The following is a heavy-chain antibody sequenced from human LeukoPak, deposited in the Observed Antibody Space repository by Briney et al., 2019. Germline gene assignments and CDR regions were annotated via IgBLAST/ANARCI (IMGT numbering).Heavy chain of an antibody. D-gene: IGHD4-17*01. Sequence: PGGSLRLSCAASGFTVSSNYMSWVRQAPGKGLEWVSVIYSGGSTYYADSVKGRFTISRDNSKNTLYLQMNSLRAEDTAVYYCAKSPRYGDFYFDYWGQGTLVTVSS. CDR2: IYSGGST. J-gene: IGHJ4*02. CDR3: AKSPRYGDFYFDY. CDR1: GFTVSSNY. V-gene: IGHV3-53*01.